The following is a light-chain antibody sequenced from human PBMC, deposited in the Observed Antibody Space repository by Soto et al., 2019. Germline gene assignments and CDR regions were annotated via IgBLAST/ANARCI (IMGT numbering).Light chain of an antibody. CDR1: QNIDSSS. CDR3: QRYGDSPEWM. CDR2: GSS. J-gene: IGKJ1*01. V-gene: IGKV3-20*01. Sequence: EIVLTQSPGTLSLSPGERATLSCRASQNIDSSSLAWYQQTPGQAPRLLIYGSSIRATGISDRFSGSGSGTDFTLTISRLEPEDFAVYYCQRYGDSPEWMFGQGTKVEIK.